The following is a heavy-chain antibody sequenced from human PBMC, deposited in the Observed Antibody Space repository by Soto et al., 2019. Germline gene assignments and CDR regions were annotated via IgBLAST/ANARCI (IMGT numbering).Heavy chain of an antibody. D-gene: IGHD3-22*01. CDR2: IYYSGST. V-gene: IGHV4-59*01. CDR1: GGSISSYH. Sequence: PSDTLSLTCTVSGGSISSYHWSWIRQPPGQGLEWIGYIYYSGSTKHNPSLKSRVTMSVDKSKNQLSLRLKSVTAADTAVYWCARDYYYDNSGNPGAYYYGMDVWGQGTTVTVSS. CDR3: ARDYYYDNSGNPGAYYYGMDV. J-gene: IGHJ6*02.